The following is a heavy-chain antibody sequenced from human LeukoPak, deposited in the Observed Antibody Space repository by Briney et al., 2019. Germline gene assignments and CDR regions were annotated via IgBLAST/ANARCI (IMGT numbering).Heavy chain of an antibody. J-gene: IGHJ3*02. D-gene: IGHD3-22*01. CDR1: GGTFSSYA. V-gene: IGHV1-69*13. CDR2: IIPIFGTA. Sequence: ASVKVSCKASGGTFSSYAISWVRQAPGQGLEWMGGIIPIFGTANYAQKFQGRVTITADESTSTAYMELSSLRSEDTAVYYCARDRRHYYDSSGYYYVFRDAFDIWGQGTMVTVSS. CDR3: ARDRRHYYDSSGYYYVFRDAFDI.